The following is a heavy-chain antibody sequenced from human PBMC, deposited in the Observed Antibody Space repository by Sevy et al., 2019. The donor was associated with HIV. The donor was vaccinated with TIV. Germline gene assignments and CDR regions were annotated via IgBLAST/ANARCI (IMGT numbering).Heavy chain of an antibody. CDR3: VREGLGGFSYSLDC. V-gene: IGHV3-7*01. D-gene: IGHD3-16*01. J-gene: IGHJ4*02. Sequence: GGSLRLSCAASGFSFSTYWMTWVRQAPGKGLEWVATMNQDGTERDYVTSVKGRFTISRDNTKTSLFLQMNSLSAEDTGVYYCVREGLGGFSYSLDCWGQGTLVTVSS. CDR1: GFSFSTYW. CDR2: MNQDGTER.